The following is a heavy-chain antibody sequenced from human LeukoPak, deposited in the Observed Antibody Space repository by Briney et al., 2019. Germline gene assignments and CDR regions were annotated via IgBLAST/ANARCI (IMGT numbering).Heavy chain of an antibody. J-gene: IGHJ4*02. CDR1: GLTFSRYS. D-gene: IGHD3-9*01. V-gene: IGHV3-48*01. Sequence: GGSLRLSCAASGLTFSRYSMNWVRQAPGKGLEWVLYISSSSSNIYYADSVKGRFTISRDNAKNSLYLQMNSLRAEDTAVYYCARARPKETGNDYWGQGTLVTVSS. CDR2: ISSSSSNI. CDR3: ARARPKETGNDY.